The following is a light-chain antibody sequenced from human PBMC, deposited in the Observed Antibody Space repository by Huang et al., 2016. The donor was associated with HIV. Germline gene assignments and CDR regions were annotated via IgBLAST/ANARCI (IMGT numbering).Light chain of an antibody. J-gene: IGKJ4*01. CDR2: GAS. V-gene: IGKV3-15*01. Sequence: EIVMTQSPATLSVSPGERATLPCRASQSIRNNLAWYQQKPGQTPRLLIYGASTRATGIPARFSGSGSGTQFTLTISSLQSEDFAVYYCQQYNAWPPLTFGGGTKVEIK. CDR1: QSIRNN. CDR3: QQYNAWPPLT.